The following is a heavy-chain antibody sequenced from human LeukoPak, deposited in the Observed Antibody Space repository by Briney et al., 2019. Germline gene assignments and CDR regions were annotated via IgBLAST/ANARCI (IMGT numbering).Heavy chain of an antibody. CDR2: IYHGGNT. D-gene: IGHD2-8*02. CDR3: ARGFWSRYFDY. Sequence: SETLSLTCTVSGYSISSGFYWGWIRQPPGKGLEWIGYIYHGGNTDYNPSLKSRVTISIDTSKNQFSLKLNSVTPADTAVYYCARGFWSRYFDYWGQGTLVTVSS. J-gene: IGHJ4*02. V-gene: IGHV4-38-2*02. CDR1: GYSISSGFY.